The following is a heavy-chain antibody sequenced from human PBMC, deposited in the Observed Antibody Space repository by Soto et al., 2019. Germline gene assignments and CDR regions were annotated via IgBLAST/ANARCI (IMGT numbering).Heavy chain of an antibody. V-gene: IGHV1-18*01. Sequence: ASVKVSCKASGYTFTSYGISWVRQAPGQGLEWMGWISAYNGNTNYAQKLQGRVTMTTDTSTSTAYMELRSLRSDDTAVYYCARLITGTSYYYYYMDVWGKGTTVTVSS. J-gene: IGHJ6*03. CDR1: GYTFTSYG. D-gene: IGHD1-7*01. CDR2: ISAYNGNT. CDR3: ARLITGTSYYYYYMDV.